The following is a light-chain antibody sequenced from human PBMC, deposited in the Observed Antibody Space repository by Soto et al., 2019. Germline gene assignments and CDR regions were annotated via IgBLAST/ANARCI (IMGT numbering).Light chain of an antibody. CDR1: QSISSW. V-gene: IGKV1-5*03. J-gene: IGKJ1*01. CDR3: KQYNTYWT. CDR2: KAS. Sequence: DIQMTQSPSTLSASVGDRVTITCRARQSISSWLAWYRQKPGKAPELLIYKASSLESGVPSRFSGSGSGTEFTLTISGLQPDDFATYYCKQYNTYWTFGQGTKVEIK.